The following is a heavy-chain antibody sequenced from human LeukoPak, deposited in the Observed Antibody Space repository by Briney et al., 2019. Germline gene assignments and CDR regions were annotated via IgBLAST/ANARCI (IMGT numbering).Heavy chain of an antibody. CDR1: GFTFSSYW. Sequence: GGSLRLSCAASGFTFSSYWMSWVRQAPGKGLEWVSSISGSSGATYYADSVRGRFTISRDNSKNTVFLQMNSLRAEDTAIYYCAKGGPGALDFWGQGTMVTVSS. J-gene: IGHJ3*01. CDR3: AKGGPGALDF. D-gene: IGHD2-15*01. CDR2: ISGSSGAT. V-gene: IGHV3-23*01.